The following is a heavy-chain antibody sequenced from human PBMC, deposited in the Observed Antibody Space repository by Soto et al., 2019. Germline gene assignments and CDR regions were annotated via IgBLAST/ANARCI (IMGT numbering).Heavy chain of an antibody. Sequence: SETLSLTCTVSGGSVSSGSYYWSWIRQPPGKGLEWIGYIYYSGSTNYNPSLKSRVTISVDTSKNQFSLKLSSVTAADTAVYYCAREYMVRGARMDVWGQGTTVTVSS. V-gene: IGHV4-61*01. CDR1: GGSVSSGSYY. J-gene: IGHJ6*02. CDR2: IYYSGST. D-gene: IGHD3-10*01. CDR3: AREYMVRGARMDV.